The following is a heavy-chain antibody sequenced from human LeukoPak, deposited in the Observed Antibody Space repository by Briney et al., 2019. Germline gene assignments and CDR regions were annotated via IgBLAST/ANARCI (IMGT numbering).Heavy chain of an antibody. CDR2: SSFDENNK. Sequence: GMSLRLSCAASGFTFFTYSMHWVRQAPGKGLEWLAVSSFDENNKYYADSVRGRFTISRDNSKNTVYLQMNSLRAEDTAVYYCARGQDRDFDYWGQGTLVTVSS. CDR1: GFTFFTYS. CDR3: ARGQDRDFDY. V-gene: IGHV3-30*03. D-gene: IGHD1-14*01. J-gene: IGHJ4*02.